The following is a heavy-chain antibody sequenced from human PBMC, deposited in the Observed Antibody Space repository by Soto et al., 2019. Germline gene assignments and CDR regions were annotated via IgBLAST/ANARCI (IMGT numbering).Heavy chain of an antibody. Sequence: SSETLSLTCAVSGYSISSGYYWGWIRQPPGKGLEWIGSIYHSGSTYYNPSLKSRVTISVDTSKNQFSLKLSSVTAADTAVYYCARGRSSWTDYWGQGTLVTVSS. D-gene: IGHD6-13*01. CDR3: ARGRSSWTDY. CDR1: GYSISSGYY. V-gene: IGHV4-38-2*01. J-gene: IGHJ4*02. CDR2: IYHSGST.